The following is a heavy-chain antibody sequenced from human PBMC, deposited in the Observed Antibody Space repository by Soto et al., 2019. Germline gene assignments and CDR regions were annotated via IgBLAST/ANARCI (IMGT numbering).Heavy chain of an antibody. Sequence: PXEALSLTFSVSGDSISTYYWSWILQSAGKGLEWIGRTYISGDTNYNPSLKSRVTMSVDTSKNQLSLKLRSVTAADTAVYYCAREYTETVDGPTPFYFDYWGQGTPVTVSS. CDR3: AREYTETVDGPTPFYFDY. V-gene: IGHV4-4*07. CDR2: TYISGDT. CDR1: GDSISTYY. J-gene: IGHJ4*02. D-gene: IGHD6-19*01.